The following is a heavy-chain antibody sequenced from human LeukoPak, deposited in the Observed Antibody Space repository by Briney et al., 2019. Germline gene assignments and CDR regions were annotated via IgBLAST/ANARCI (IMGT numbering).Heavy chain of an antibody. D-gene: IGHD3-3*01. J-gene: IGHJ3*02. V-gene: IGHV1-69*05. CDR3: ARDPYFWGSRGGTDDAFDI. Sequence: SVKVSCKASGGTFSSYAISWVRQAPGQGLEWMGRIIPIFGTANYAQKFQGRVTITTDESTSTAYMELSSLRSEDTAVYYCARDPYFWGSRGGTDDAFDIWGQGTMVTVSS. CDR2: IIPIFGTA. CDR1: GGTFSSYA.